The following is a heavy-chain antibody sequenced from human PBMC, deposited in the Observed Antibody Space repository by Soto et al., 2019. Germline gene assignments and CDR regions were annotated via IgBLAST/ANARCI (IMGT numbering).Heavy chain of an antibody. J-gene: IGHJ4*02. D-gene: IGHD4-17*01. CDR2: ISAYNGNT. CDR3: ARGVPPHYGGNPDYFDY. Sequence: ASVKVSCKDSGYTFTSYGISWVRQAPGQGLEWMGWISAYNGNTNYAQKLQGRVTMTTDTSTSTAYMELRSLRSDDTAVYYCARGVPPHYGGNPDYFDYWGQGTLVTVSS. V-gene: IGHV1-18*01. CDR1: GYTFTSYG.